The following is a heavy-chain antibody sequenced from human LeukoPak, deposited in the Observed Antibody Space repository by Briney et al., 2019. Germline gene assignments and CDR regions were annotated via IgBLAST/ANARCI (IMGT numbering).Heavy chain of an antibody. V-gene: IGHV3-11*01. CDR1: GLSISDYY. CDR2: ISSSVSTI. Sequence: GGSLRLSCAASGLSISDYYMSWIRQAPGKGLEWIAYISSSVSTIYYTDSVKGRFTISRDNANNSLYLQMDSLRAEDTAVYYCTRRRDYGDSWGQGTLVTVSS. CDR3: TRRRDYGDS. J-gene: IGHJ4*02.